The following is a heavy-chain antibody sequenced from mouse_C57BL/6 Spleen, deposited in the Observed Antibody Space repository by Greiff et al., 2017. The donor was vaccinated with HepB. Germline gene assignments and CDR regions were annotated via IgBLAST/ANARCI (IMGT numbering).Heavy chain of an antibody. D-gene: IGHD2-3*01. Sequence: QVQLQQPGAELVRPGSSVKLSCKASGYTFTSYWMHWVKQRPIPGLEWIGNIDPSDSETHYNQKFKDKATLTVDKSSSTAYMQLSSLTSEDSAVYYCARYADGYYWYFDVWGTGTTVTVSS. CDR3: ARYADGYYWYFDV. CDR2: IDPSDSET. CDR1: GYTFTSYW. V-gene: IGHV1-52*01. J-gene: IGHJ1*03.